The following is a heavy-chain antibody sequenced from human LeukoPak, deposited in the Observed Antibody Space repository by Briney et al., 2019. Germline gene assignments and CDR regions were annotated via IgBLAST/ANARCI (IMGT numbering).Heavy chain of an antibody. V-gene: IGHV5-51*01. Sequence: RGESLKISCKGSGYSFTSYWIGWVRQMPGKGLEWMGIIYPGDSDTRYSPSFQGQVTISADKSISTAYLQWSSLKASDTAMYYCARQAAGYSSSWYYFDYWGQGTLVTVSS. J-gene: IGHJ4*02. CDR3: ARQAAGYSSSWYYFDY. D-gene: IGHD6-13*01. CDR2: IYPGDSDT. CDR1: GYSFTSYW.